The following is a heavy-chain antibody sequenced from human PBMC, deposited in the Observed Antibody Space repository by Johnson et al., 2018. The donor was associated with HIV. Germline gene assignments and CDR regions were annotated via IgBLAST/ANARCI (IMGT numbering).Heavy chain of an antibody. CDR1: GFTFSSYW. CDR3: ARLIVGAPGAFDI. V-gene: IGHV3-7*05. Sequence: VQLVASGGGLVQPGGSLRLSCAASGFTFSSYWMSWVRQAPGKGLEWVANIKQDGSEKYYVDSVKGRFTISRDNAKNSLYLQMNSLRAEDTAVYYCARLIVGAPGAFDIWGQGTMVTVSS. J-gene: IGHJ3*02. D-gene: IGHD1-26*01. CDR2: IKQDGSEK.